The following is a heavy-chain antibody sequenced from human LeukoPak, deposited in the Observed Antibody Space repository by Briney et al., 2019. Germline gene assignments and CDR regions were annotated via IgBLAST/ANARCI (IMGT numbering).Heavy chain of an antibody. D-gene: IGHD3-10*01. CDR3: AREADQILLWSGELTQYNWFDP. CDR1: GYTFTSYA. J-gene: IGHJ5*02. CDR2: INAGNGNT. V-gene: IGHV1-3*01. Sequence: AASVKVSCKASGYTFTSYAMHWVRQAPGQRLEWMGWINAGNGNTKYSQKFQGRVTITRDTSASTAYMELSSLRSEDTAVYYCAREADQILLWSGELTQYNWFDPWGQGTLVTVSS.